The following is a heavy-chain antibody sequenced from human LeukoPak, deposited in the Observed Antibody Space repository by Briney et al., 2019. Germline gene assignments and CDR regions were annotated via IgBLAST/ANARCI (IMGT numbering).Heavy chain of an antibody. V-gene: IGHV3-30*02. Sequence: GGSLRLSCAASGFTFSSYGMHWVRQAPGKGLEWVAFIRYDGRIKYYADSVKGRFTISRDNSKNTLYLQMNSLRAEDTAVYYCARGAYYNILTGYRGEILGFDYWGQGTLVTVSS. J-gene: IGHJ4*02. CDR3: ARGAYYNILTGYRGEILGFDY. D-gene: IGHD3-9*01. CDR2: IRYDGRIK. CDR1: GFTFSSYG.